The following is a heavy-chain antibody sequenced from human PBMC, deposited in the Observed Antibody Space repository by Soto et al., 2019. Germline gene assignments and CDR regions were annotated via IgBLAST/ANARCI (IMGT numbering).Heavy chain of an antibody. J-gene: IGHJ5*02. CDR3: ARGYDLWSAASGFDP. D-gene: IGHD3-3*01. Sequence: PGGSLRLSCAASGFTVSSNYMSWVRQAPGKGLEWVSVIYSGGSTYYADSVKGRFTISRDNSKNTLYLQMNSLRAEDTAVYYCARGYDLWSAASGFDPWGQGTLVTVSS. CDR2: IYSGGST. V-gene: IGHV3-66*01. CDR1: GFTVSSNY.